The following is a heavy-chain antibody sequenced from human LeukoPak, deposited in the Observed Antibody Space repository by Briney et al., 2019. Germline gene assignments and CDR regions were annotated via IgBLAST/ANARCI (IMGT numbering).Heavy chain of an antibody. CDR1: GFAFNSYV. Sequence: PGGSLRLSCAASGFAFNSYVIHWVRQAPGKGLEWVSYSSSSGSTIYYADSVKGRFAISRDNAKNSLYLQMNSLRAEDTAVYYCARRRDFIDYWGQGTLVTVSS. V-gene: IGHV3-48*03. CDR3: ARRRDFIDY. J-gene: IGHJ4*02. CDR2: SSSSGSTI. D-gene: IGHD3/OR15-3a*01.